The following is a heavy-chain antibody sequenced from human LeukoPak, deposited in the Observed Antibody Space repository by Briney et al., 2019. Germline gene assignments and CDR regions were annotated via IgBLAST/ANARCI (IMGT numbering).Heavy chain of an antibody. V-gene: IGHV3-11*05. Sequence: GGSLRLSCAASGFTFTDYYMSWFRQAPGKGLEWLSYISPSSAYTNYADSVKGRFTISRVNAKNSLYLQMNSLRAEDTAVYYCARDLVAVATTGGYYFDYWGQGTLVTVSS. CDR1: GFTFTDYY. J-gene: IGHJ4*02. CDR3: ARDLVAVATTGGYYFDY. CDR2: ISPSSAYT. D-gene: IGHD6-19*01.